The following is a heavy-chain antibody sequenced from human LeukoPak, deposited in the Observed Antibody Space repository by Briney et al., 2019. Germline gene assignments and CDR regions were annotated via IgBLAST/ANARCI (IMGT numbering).Heavy chain of an antibody. CDR3: ARDLWGGYDEEWLDP. CDR2: ISAYTDNT. J-gene: IGHJ5*02. Sequence: ASVKVSCKASGYTFANYGISWVRQAPGQGLEWMGWISAYTDNTNFAQKLQGRLTMTTDTSTSTAYMEMRSLRSDDTAVYYWARDLWGGYDEEWLDPWGQGTLVTVSS. V-gene: IGHV1-18*01. D-gene: IGHD5-12*01. CDR1: GYTFANYG.